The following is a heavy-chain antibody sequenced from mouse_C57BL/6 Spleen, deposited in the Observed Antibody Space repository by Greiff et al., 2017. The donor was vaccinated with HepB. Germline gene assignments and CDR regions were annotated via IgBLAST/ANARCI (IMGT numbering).Heavy chain of an antibody. CDR3: ARHLTYFDY. Sequence: QVQLQQSGPELVKPGASVKISCKASGYAFSSSWMNWVKQRPGKGLEWIGRIYPGDGDTNYNGKFKGKATLTADKSSSTAYMQLSSLTSEDSAVYCCARHLTYFDYWGQGTTVTVSS. J-gene: IGHJ2*01. CDR1: GYAFSSSW. D-gene: IGHD1-3*01. CDR2: IYPGDGDT. V-gene: IGHV1-82*01.